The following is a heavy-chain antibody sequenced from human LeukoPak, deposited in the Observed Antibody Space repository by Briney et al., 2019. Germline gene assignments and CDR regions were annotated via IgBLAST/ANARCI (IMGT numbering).Heavy chain of an antibody. CDR2: ISSSSSYI. J-gene: IGHJ6*02. D-gene: IGHD6-13*01. Sequence: GGSLRLSCAASGFTFSSYSMNWVRQAPGKGLEWVSSISSSSSYIYYADSVKGRFTISRDNAKNSLYLQMNSLRAEDTAVYYCAGTPSSSWDNSEYYYYYGMDVWGQGTTVTVSS. V-gene: IGHV3-21*04. CDR1: GFTFSSYS. CDR3: AGTPSSSWDNSEYYYYYGMDV.